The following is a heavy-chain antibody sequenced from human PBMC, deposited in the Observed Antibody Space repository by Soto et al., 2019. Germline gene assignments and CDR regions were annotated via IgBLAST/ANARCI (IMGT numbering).Heavy chain of an antibody. Sequence: QMQLVESGGGVVQPGRSLRLSCAASGFTFRSYGIHWVRQAPGKGLEWVTLIWFDGSKKYYVDSVKGRFAVSRDNSTNPLYLQMNSLRVEDTAVYYCARDRIVPYGYGMDVWGQGTTVTVSS. CDR1: GFTFRSYG. D-gene: IGHD1-26*01. V-gene: IGHV3-33*01. CDR2: IWFDGSKK. J-gene: IGHJ6*02. CDR3: ARDRIVPYGYGMDV.